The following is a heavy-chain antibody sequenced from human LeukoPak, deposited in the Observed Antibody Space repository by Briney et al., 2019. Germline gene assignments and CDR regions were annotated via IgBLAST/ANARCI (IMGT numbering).Heavy chain of an antibody. V-gene: IGHV3-23*01. D-gene: IGHD6-13*01. Sequence: GGSLRLSCAASGFTFSSYAMCWVRQAPGKGLEWVSSISGSNTYYADSVKGRFTISRDNSKNTLYLQMNSLRAEDTAVYYCARGQPMAAAGNWGQGTLVTVSP. J-gene: IGHJ4*02. CDR2: ISGSNT. CDR3: ARGQPMAAAGN. CDR1: GFTFSSYA.